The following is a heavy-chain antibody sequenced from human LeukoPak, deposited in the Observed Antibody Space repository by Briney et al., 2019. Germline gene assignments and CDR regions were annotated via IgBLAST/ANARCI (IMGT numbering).Heavy chain of an antibody. Sequence: ASVKVSCKASGYTFTGYYMHWVRQAPGQGLEWMGRINPNSGGTSYAQKFQGRVTMTRDTSISTAYMELSRLRSDDTAVYYCARALATVTTWGLDYWGQGTLVTVSS. V-gene: IGHV1-2*06. CDR3: ARALATVTTWGLDY. CDR2: INPNSGGT. D-gene: IGHD4-17*01. CDR1: GYTFTGYY. J-gene: IGHJ4*02.